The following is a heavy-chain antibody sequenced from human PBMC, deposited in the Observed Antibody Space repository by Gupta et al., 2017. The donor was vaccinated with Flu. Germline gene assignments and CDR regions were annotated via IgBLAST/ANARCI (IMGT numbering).Heavy chain of an antibody. CDR3: ARELYAYLRKGGAFDI. CDR1: GFTFRSYS. V-gene: IGHV3-21*01. Sequence: VQLGESGGCLVKRRGCLRLSCPASGFTFRSYSLNWLRRAPGKGREWVSSISSSSSYIYYADSVKGRFTISRDNAKNSLYLQMNSLRAEDTAVYYCARELYAYLRKGGAFDIWGRGTMVTVSS. J-gene: IGHJ3*02. D-gene: IGHD3-16*01. CDR2: ISSSSSYI.